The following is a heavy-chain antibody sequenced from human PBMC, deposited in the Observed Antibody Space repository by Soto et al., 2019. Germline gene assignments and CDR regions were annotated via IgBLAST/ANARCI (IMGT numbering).Heavy chain of an antibody. D-gene: IGHD2-8*01. CDR3: ARGDSTDCSNGVCSFFYNHDMDV. CDR1: GYSFTDYH. CDR2: INPKSGGT. Sequence: ASVKGSCKASGYSFTDYHIHGVRQAPGQGLELLGRINPKSGGTSTAQKFQGWVTMTTDTSISTASMELTRLTSDDTAIYYCARGDSTDCSNGVCSFFYNHDMDVWGQGTTVTVSS. V-gene: IGHV1-2*04. J-gene: IGHJ6*02.